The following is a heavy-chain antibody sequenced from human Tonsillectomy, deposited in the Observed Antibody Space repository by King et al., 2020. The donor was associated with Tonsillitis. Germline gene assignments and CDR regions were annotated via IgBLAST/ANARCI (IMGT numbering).Heavy chain of an antibody. CDR1: GFTFSSYV. CDR3: AKDRYGSGSSFDY. CDR2: ISGSGGGT. Sequence: EVQLVESGGGLVHPGGSLRLSCAASGFTFSSYVMSWVRQAPGKGREWVSAISGSGGGTYYADSVKGRFTISRDNSKNTLYLQMNSLRDEDTAVYYCAKDRYGSGSSFDYWGQGTLVTVSS. D-gene: IGHD3-10*01. J-gene: IGHJ4*02. V-gene: IGHV3-23*04.